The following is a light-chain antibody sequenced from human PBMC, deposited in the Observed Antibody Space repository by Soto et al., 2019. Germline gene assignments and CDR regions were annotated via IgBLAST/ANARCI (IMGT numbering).Light chain of an antibody. Sequence: EIVLTQSPGILSLSPGERATLACRASQSISSDHLAWYQQRPGQSPRLLIYGASSRTTGVPDRFSGSGSWTDFTLTISTLEPEDFTGYYCQHYRSAPFTFGPETKVDIK. CDR1: QSISSDH. J-gene: IGKJ3*01. CDR2: GAS. V-gene: IGKV3-20*01. CDR3: QHYRSAPFT.